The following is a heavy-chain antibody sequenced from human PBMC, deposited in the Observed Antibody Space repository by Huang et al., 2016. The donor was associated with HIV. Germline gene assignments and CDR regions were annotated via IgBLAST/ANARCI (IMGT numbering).Heavy chain of an antibody. J-gene: IGHJ4*02. Sequence: QVQLVQSGAEVKKPGSSVKVSCKASGGSFRNFAIGWVRQAPGQGREWMGGITPTLETANYAQKVQGRVTIIADEATSTAYMELSSLRSEDTAVYYCATVDYYDTSGPQRGYFDNWGQGTLVTVSS. CDR2: ITPTLETA. D-gene: IGHD3-22*01. V-gene: IGHV1-69*01. CDR1: GGSFRNFA. CDR3: ATVDYYDTSGPQRGYFDN.